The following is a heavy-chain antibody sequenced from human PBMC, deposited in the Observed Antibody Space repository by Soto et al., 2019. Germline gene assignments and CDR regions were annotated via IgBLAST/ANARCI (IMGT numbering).Heavy chain of an antibody. CDR1: GFTFSNAW. V-gene: IGHV3-15*01. CDR2: IKSKTDGGTT. J-gene: IGHJ5*02. CDR3: TTDLIGYCSGGSCYFGWFDP. D-gene: IGHD2-15*01. Sequence: EVQLVESGGGLVKPGGSLRLSCAASGFTFSNAWMSWVRQAPGKGLEWVGRIKSKTDGGTTDYAAPVKGRFTISRDDSKNTLYLQMNSLKTEDTAVYYCTTDLIGYCSGGSCYFGWFDPWGQGTLVTVSS.